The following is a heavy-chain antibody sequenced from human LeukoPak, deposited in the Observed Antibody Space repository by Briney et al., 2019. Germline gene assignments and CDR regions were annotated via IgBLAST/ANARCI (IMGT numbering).Heavy chain of an antibody. V-gene: IGHV3-9*01. J-gene: IGHJ5*02. CDR1: GFTFDDYA. CDR3: AKDMTHHARFGELLTPGAFDP. Sequence: GRSLRLSCAASGFTFDDYAMHWVRQAPGKGLEWVSGISWNSGSIGYADSVKGRFTISRDNAKNSLYLQMNSLRAEDTALYYCAKDMTHHARFGELLTPGAFDPWGQGTLVTVSS. CDR2: ISWNSGSI. D-gene: IGHD3-10*02.